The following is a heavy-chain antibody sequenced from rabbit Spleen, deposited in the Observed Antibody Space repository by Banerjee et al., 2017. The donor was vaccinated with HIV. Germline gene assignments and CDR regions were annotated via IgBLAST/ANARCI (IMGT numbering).Heavy chain of an antibody. J-gene: IGHJ4*01. D-gene: IGHD6-1*01. V-gene: IGHV1S7*01. Sequence: QLVESGGGLVTLGGSLKLSCKASGIDFSSFGISWVRQAPGKGLEWIAYIYPNWDNKDYANWVNGRFTISSHNAQNTLYLQLDSLTAADTATYFCVREAGYGGYGDGNLWGPGTLVTVS. CDR2: IYPNWDNK. CDR3: VREAGYGGYGDGNL. CDR1: GIDFSSFG.